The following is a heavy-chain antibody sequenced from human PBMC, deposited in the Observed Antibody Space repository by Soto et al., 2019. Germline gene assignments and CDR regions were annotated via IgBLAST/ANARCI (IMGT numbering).Heavy chain of an antibody. Sequence: QVQLQESGPGLVKPSETLSLSCTVSGGSISSYYWSWFRQSPGKRMEWIGYVHHSWGSSYNPSLQSRVAMSLDTSKGQFPLKVTSVTATDTAVYYCARQGFGPLHGLVDVWGQGTTVTVSS. J-gene: IGHJ6*02. D-gene: IGHD3-10*01. CDR2: VHHSWGS. CDR1: GGSISSYY. V-gene: IGHV4-59*08. CDR3: ARQGFGPLHGLVDV.